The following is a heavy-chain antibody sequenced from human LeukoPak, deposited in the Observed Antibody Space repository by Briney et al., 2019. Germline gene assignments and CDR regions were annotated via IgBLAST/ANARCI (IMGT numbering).Heavy chain of an antibody. Sequence: SETLSLTCTVSGGSISSSSYYWGWIRQPPGKGLEWIGSIYHSGSTYYNPSLKSRVTISVDTSKNQFSLKLSSVTAADTAVYYCARSSEGRYYYDSSGFSYYYYYMDVWGKGTTVTISS. CDR1: GGSISSSSYY. CDR3: ARSSEGRYYYDSSGFSYYYYYMDV. D-gene: IGHD3-22*01. V-gene: IGHV4-39*07. CDR2: IYHSGST. J-gene: IGHJ6*03.